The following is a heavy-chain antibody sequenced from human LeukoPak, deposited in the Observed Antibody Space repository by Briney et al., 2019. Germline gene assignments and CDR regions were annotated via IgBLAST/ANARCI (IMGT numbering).Heavy chain of an antibody. D-gene: IGHD3-16*01. V-gene: IGHV3-30-3*01. CDR1: GFTFSSYA. CDR2: ISYDGSNK. CDR3: AKDRGEALDY. Sequence: PGRSLRLPCAASGFTFSSYAMHWVRQAPGKGLEWVAVISYDGSNKYYADSVKGRFTISRDNSKNTLYLQMNSLRAEDTAVYYCAKDRGEALDYWGQGTLVTVSS. J-gene: IGHJ4*02.